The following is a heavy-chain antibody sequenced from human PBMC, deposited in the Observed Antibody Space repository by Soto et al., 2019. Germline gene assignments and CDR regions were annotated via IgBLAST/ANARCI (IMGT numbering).Heavy chain of an antibody. Sequence: QVQLQESGPGLVKPSQTLSLTCTVSGGSISSGGYYWSWIRQHPGKGREWIGYIYYSGSTYYNPSRKGRVTISGDTSKNQFSLKLSSVTAADTAVYYWARDPYYYDSSGYRAWGAFDIWGQGTMVTVSS. J-gene: IGHJ3*02. CDR1: GGSISSGGYY. D-gene: IGHD3-22*01. V-gene: IGHV4-31*03. CDR3: ARDPYYYDSSGYRAWGAFDI. CDR2: IYYSGST.